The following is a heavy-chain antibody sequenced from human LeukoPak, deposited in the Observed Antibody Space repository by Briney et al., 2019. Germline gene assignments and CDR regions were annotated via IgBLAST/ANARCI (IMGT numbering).Heavy chain of an antibody. D-gene: IGHD2-21*02. CDR2: ITHSGST. CDR1: GGSFSGYY. J-gene: IGHJ5*02. CDR3: AMVTARLGWFDP. V-gene: IGHV4-34*01. Sequence: SETLSLTCDVYGGSFSGYYWSWIRQPPGKGLEWIGEITHSGSTNYNPSLKSRVTISVDTSKNQFSLKLRSVTAADTAVYYCAMVTARLGWFDPWGQGTLVTVSS.